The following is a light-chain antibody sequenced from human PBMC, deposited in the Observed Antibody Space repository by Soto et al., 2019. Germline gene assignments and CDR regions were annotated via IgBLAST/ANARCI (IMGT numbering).Light chain of an antibody. V-gene: IGLV2-14*01. CDR3: SSYTSSSIDDV. J-gene: IGLJ1*01. CDR2: EVS. Sequence: QSALTQPASVSGSPGQSITISCTGTSSDVGGYNYVSWYQQHPGKAPKLMIYEVSNRPSGVSNRFSGSKSGNTASLTISGLQAEDEADDYCSSYTSSSIDDVFGTGTKLTVL. CDR1: SSDVGGYNY.